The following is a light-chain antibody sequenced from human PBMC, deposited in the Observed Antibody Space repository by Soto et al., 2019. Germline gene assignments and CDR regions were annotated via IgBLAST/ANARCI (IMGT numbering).Light chain of an antibody. CDR3: SSFTSSRTLV. CDR2: HVT. V-gene: IGLV2-14*03. CDR1: ISDIGGYNF. J-gene: IGLJ3*02. Sequence: QSALTQPASVSGSPGQSITISCTGTISDIGGYNFVSWYQQHPGKAPKLIIYHVTARPSGISNRFSGSKSGSTASLTISGLQAEDESDYYCSSFTSSRTLVFGGGTKLTVL.